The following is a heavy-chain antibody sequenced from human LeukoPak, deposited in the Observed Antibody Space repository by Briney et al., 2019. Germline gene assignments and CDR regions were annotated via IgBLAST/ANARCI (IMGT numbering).Heavy chain of an antibody. Sequence: GGSLRLSCAASGFTFSSYAMHWVRQAPGKGLEWVAVISYDGSNKYYADSVKGRFTISRDNSKNTLYLQMNSLRAEDTAVYYCARQGGAVAGHAFDIWGQGTMVTVSS. V-gene: IGHV3-30*04. D-gene: IGHD6-19*01. J-gene: IGHJ3*02. CDR3: ARQGGAVAGHAFDI. CDR1: GFTFSSYA. CDR2: ISYDGSNK.